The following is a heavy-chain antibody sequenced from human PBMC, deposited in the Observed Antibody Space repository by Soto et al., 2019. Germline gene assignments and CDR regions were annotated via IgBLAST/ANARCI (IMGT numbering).Heavy chain of an antibody. Sequence: PGGSLRLSCAASGFPFSSYGMHWVRQAPGKGLEWVAVISYDGSNKYYADSVKGRFTISRDNSKNTLYLQMNSLRAEDTAVYYCAKGGNYYDSSGYYYEGYYYYGMDVWGQGTTVTVSS. CDR2: ISYDGSNK. J-gene: IGHJ6*02. V-gene: IGHV3-30*18. CDR1: GFPFSSYG. D-gene: IGHD3-22*01. CDR3: AKGGNYYDSSGYYYEGYYYYGMDV.